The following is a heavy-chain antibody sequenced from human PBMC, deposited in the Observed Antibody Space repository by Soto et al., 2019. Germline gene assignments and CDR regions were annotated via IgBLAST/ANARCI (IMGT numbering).Heavy chain of an antibody. CDR2: IYHGGTT. CDR3: ARDFKAPNAAWPFDS. V-gene: IGHV4-4*02. Sequence: QVQLQESGPGLVMPSGTLSLTCAVAGASIGSADWWNWVRQPPGKGLEWIGEIYHGGTTIYNPSLKSRVTISVDQSKNLFSLKLTSVPAASTAVYYGARDFKAPNAAWPFDSWAQGTLVTVSS. CDR1: GASIGSADW. J-gene: IGHJ4*02.